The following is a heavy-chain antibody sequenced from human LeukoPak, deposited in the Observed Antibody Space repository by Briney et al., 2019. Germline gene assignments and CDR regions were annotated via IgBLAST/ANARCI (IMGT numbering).Heavy chain of an antibody. CDR2: VIPSFDTP. J-gene: IGHJ3*02. Sequence: ASVKVSCKTSGGTVTTYALSWVRQAPGQGREWMGGVIPSFDTPEHAQRFQGRVTNTADRSTATVYLELSSLRSEDTAVYFRARSRSSSSGHDAFNIWGRGTLVTVSS. CDR1: GGTVTTYA. CDR3: ARSRSSSSGHDAFNI. D-gene: IGHD6-6*01. V-gene: IGHV1-69*06.